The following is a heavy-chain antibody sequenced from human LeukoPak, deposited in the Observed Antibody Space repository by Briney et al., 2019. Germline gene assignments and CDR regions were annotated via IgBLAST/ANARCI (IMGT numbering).Heavy chain of an antibody. J-gene: IGHJ4*02. Sequence: PGGSLRLSCAASGFTFNSAWMNWVRQAPGKGLDWVSAINSVDSSTHYADSVKGRFSISRDNSKNTVSLQMNSLRVEDTAVYYCAKGAGRLGDLDNWGQGTLVTVSS. V-gene: IGHV3-23*01. D-gene: IGHD3-16*01. CDR3: AKGAGRLGDLDN. CDR1: GFTFNSAW. CDR2: INSVDSST.